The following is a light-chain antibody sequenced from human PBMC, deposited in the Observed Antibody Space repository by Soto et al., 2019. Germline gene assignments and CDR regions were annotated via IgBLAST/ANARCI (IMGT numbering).Light chain of an antibody. Sequence: EIVMTQSLAILSVSPGDGATLFCRASKCIRNNFLAWYRHKPGQAPRLLIHGASTRATGVPASFSASESDTVFTLTICRLQYEDFAVYYCQQYSDWPLTFGGETKVEI. CDR1: KCIRNN. J-gene: IGKJ4*01. CDR3: QQYSDWPLT. V-gene: IGKV3-15*01. CDR2: GAS.